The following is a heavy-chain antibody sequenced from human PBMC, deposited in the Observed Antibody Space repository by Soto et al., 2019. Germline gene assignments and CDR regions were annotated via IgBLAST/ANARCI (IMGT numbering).Heavy chain of an antibody. J-gene: IGHJ5*02. V-gene: IGHV4-59*01. CDR2: IYYSGST. CDR3: ARDLSSSGSNWFDP. Sequence: PSETLSLTCTVSGGSISSYYWSWIRQPPGKGLEWIGYIYYSGSTNYNPSLKSRVTISVDTSKNQFSLKLSSVTAADTAVYYCARDLSSSGSNWFDPWGQGXLVTVYS. D-gene: IGHD6-19*01. CDR1: GGSISSYY.